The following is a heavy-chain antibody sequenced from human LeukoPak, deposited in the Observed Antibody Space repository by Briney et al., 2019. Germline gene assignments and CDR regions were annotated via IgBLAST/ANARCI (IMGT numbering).Heavy chain of an antibody. Sequence: ASVKVSCKASGYTFTGYYMRWVRQAPGQGLEWMGWINPNNDVTNYALKFQGRGTMTRDTSISTAYMELSGLRYDDTAVYYCARSDGAYYFDYWGQGTLVTVSS. J-gene: IGHJ4*02. CDR1: GYTFTGYY. V-gene: IGHV1-2*02. CDR3: ARSDGAYYFDY. CDR2: INPNNDVT. D-gene: IGHD2-21*01.